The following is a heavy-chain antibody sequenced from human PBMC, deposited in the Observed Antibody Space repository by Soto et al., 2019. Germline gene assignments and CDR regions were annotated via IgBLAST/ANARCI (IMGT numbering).Heavy chain of an antibody. V-gene: IGHV4-34*01. Sequence: SETLSPTCAVYGGSFSGYYWSWIRQPPGKGLEWIGEINHSGSTNYNPSLKSRVTISVDTSKNQFSLKLSSVTAADTAVYYCGRGRGCSSTSCSPDYYYYYMDVWGKGTTVTVSS. J-gene: IGHJ6*03. CDR2: INHSGST. CDR1: GGSFSGYY. D-gene: IGHD2-2*01. CDR3: GRGRGCSSTSCSPDYYYYYMDV.